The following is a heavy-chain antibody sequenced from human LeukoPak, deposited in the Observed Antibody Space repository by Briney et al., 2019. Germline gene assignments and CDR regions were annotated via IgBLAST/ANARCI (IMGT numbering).Heavy chain of an antibody. V-gene: IGHV3-30*02. CDR2: IRYDGSNK. Sequence: TGGSLRLSCAASGFTSSSYGMHWVRQAPGKGLEWVAFIRYDGSNKYYADSVKGRFTISRDNSKNTLYLQMNSLRAEDTAVYYCAKDQVGATVGALGYWGQGTLVTVSS. D-gene: IGHD1-26*01. J-gene: IGHJ4*02. CDR1: GFTSSSYG. CDR3: AKDQVGATVGALGY.